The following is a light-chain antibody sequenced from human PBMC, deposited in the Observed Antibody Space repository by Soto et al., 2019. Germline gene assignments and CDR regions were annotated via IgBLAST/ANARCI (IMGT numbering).Light chain of an antibody. CDR3: QHYNSYSEA. CDR2: KAS. Sequence: DIQMTQSPSTLSGSVGDRVTITCRASQTISSWLAWYQQKPGKAPKLLIYKASTVKSGVPSRFNGSGSGTEFTLTISSLQPDDFANYYCQHYNSYSEAFGQGTKVELK. CDR1: QTISSW. J-gene: IGKJ1*01. V-gene: IGKV1-5*03.